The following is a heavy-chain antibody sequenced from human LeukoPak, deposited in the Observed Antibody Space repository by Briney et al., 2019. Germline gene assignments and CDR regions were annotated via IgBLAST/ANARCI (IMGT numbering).Heavy chain of an antibody. J-gene: IGHJ6*04. Sequence: GASVKVSCKASGYTFTSYHMHWVRQAPGQGLEWMGIINPSGGSTSYAQKFQGRVTMTRDTSTSTVYMELSSLRSEDTAVYYCAREGITMVRGTNYYYYYGMDVWGKGTTVTVSS. CDR1: GYTFTSYH. V-gene: IGHV1-46*01. D-gene: IGHD3-10*01. CDR2: INPSGGST. CDR3: AREGITMVRGTNYYYYYGMDV.